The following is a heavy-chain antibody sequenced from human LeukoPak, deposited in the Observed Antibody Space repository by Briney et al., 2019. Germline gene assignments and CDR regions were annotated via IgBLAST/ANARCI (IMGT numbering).Heavy chain of an antibody. CDR3: VGVRWFGGSNWFDP. D-gene: IGHD3-10*01. CDR2: ISSNGGST. J-gene: IGHJ5*02. CDR1: GFTFSTSA. Sequence: GGSLSLTCSASGFTFSTSAMHWVRQAPGKGLEYVSAISSNGGSTYYADSVKGRFTISRDNSKNTLHLQMSSLRAEDTAVYYCVGVRWFGGSNWFDPWGQGTLVTVSS. V-gene: IGHV3-64D*09.